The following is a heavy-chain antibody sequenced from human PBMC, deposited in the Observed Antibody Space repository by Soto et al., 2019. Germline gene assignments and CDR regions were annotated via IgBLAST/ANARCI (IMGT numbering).Heavy chain of an antibody. CDR3: ASSLVDWNSFDP. CDR2: IIPIFGTA. Sequence: SVKVSCKASGGTFSSYAISWVRQAPGQGLEWMGGIIPIFGTANYAQKFQGRVTITADESTSTAYMELSSLRSEDTAVYYCASSLVDWNSFDPWGQGTLVTVSS. CDR1: GGTFSSYA. V-gene: IGHV1-69*13. D-gene: IGHD1-1*01. J-gene: IGHJ5*02.